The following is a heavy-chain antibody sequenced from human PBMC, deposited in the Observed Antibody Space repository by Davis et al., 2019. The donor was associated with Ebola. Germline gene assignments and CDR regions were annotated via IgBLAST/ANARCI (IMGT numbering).Heavy chain of an antibody. Sequence: ASVKVSCKASGYTFNLYGITWVRQAPGQGLEWMGWINPHNGNTNYAQNVQGRVTMTSDTSTSTAYMEVGSLRSDDTAVYYCARAQFPTTSDHWGQGTLVTVSS. V-gene: IGHV1-18*01. CDR3: ARAQFPTTSDH. J-gene: IGHJ4*02. CDR1: GYTFNLYG. CDR2: INPHNGNT. D-gene: IGHD1-1*01.